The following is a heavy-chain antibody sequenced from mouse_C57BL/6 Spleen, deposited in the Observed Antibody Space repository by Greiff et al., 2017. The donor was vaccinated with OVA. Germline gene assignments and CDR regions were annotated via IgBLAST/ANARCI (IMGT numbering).Heavy chain of an antibody. CDR3: ASQGLYDYGWFAY. D-gene: IGHD2-4*01. J-gene: IGHJ3*01. Sequence: DVMLVESGGGLVKPGGSLKLSCAASGFTFSDYGMHWVRQAPEKGLEWVAYISSGSSTIYYAYTVKGRFTISRDNAKNTLFLQMTSLRSEDTAMYYCASQGLYDYGWFAYWGQGTLVTVSA. CDR2: ISSGSSTI. V-gene: IGHV5-17*01. CDR1: GFTFSDYG.